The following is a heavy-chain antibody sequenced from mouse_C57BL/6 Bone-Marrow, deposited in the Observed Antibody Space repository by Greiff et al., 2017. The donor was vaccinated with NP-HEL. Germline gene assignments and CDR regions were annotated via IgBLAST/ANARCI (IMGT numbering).Heavy chain of an antibody. Sequence: QVQLKQSGAELVKPGASVMLSCKASGYTFTSYWMHWVKQRPGQGLVWIGMIHPNIGSTNYNEKFKSKATLTVDKSSSTAYMQLSSLTSEDSAVYDCARYGTGFAYWGQGTLVTVSA. CDR3: ARYGTGFAY. J-gene: IGHJ3*01. CDR1: GYTFTSYW. D-gene: IGHD4-1*01. CDR2: IHPNIGST. V-gene: IGHV1-64*01.